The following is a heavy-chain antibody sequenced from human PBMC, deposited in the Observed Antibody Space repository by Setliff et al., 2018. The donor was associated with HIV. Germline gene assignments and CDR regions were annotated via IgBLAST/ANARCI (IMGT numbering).Heavy chain of an antibody. J-gene: IGHJ4*02. D-gene: IGHD6-25*01. Sequence: PSETLSLTCTVSGDSISSGDYYWSWIRQPPGKGLEWIGNIYYSGSTYYNPSLKSRVTISLDTSKNQFSLKLTSVTAADTAVYYCARYSTRGYTLTGPYWGQGTLVTVSS. CDR3: ARYSTRGYTLTGPY. V-gene: IGHV4-30-4*02. CDR1: GDSISSGDYY. CDR2: IYYSGST.